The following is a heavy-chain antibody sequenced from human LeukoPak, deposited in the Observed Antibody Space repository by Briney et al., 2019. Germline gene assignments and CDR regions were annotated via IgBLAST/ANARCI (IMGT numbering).Heavy chain of an antibody. V-gene: IGHV3-53*01. CDR3: ARLPGSIYYDSSGYSGYYYYYMDV. CDR2: IYSGGST. D-gene: IGHD3-22*01. CDR1: GFTVSTNY. Sequence: LGGSLRFSCAASGFTVSTNYMSWVRQAPGKGLEWVSVIYSGGSTFYADSVKGRFTISRDNSKNTVYLQMNSLRVEDTAVYYCARLPGSIYYDSSGYSGYYYYYMDVWGKGTTVTISS. J-gene: IGHJ6*03.